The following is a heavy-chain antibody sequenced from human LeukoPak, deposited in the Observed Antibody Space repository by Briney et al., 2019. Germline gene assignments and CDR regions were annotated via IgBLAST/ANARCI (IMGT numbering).Heavy chain of an antibody. CDR2: IYSSGTT. D-gene: IGHD1-1*01. V-gene: IGHV3-53*01. CDR1: GFTVSSNY. CDR3: ARSTPPIGRSTYYFGY. J-gene: IGHJ4*02. Sequence: PGGSLRLSCVASGFTVSSNYMSWVRQAPGKGLEWVSVIYSSGTTYYADSVKGRFTISRDNSKNTLYLQMNSLRAEDTAVYYCARSTPPIGRSTYYFGYWGQGTLVTVCS.